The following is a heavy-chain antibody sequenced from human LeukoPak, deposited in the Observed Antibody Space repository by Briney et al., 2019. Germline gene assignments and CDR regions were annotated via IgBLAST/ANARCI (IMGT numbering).Heavy chain of an antibody. CDR1: GLSLSTYGMC. Sequence: SGPALVKPTQTLTLTCTFSGLSLSTYGMCVSWIRQPPGKALEWLARIDWDDDKYYSTSLKTRPTISKDTSKNQVVLTVTNVDPVDTATYYCAQMQRVTTGTTTAYYMDVWDKGTTVTVSS. J-gene: IGHJ6*03. CDR2: IDWDDDK. V-gene: IGHV2-70*11. CDR3: AQMQRVTTGTTTAYYMDV. D-gene: IGHD1-1*01.